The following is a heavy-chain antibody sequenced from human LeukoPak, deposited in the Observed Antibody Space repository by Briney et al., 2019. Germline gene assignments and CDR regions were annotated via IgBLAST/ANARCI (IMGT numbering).Heavy chain of an antibody. CDR2: IYYSGST. Sequence: PSETLSLTCAVYGGSFSGYYWSWIRQPPGKGLEWIGYIYYSGSTNYNPSLKSRVTISVDTSKNQFSLKLSSVTAADTAVYYCARQSIFGVVPSNWFDPWGQGTLVTVSS. J-gene: IGHJ5*02. CDR1: GGSFSGYY. CDR3: ARQSIFGVVPSNWFDP. V-gene: IGHV4-59*08. D-gene: IGHD3-3*01.